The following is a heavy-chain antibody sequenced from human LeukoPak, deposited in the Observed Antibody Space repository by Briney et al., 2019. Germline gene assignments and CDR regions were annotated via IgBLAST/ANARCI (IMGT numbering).Heavy chain of an antibody. J-gene: IGHJ4*02. CDR1: EFTFSIYA. D-gene: IGHD3-22*01. V-gene: IGHV3-23*01. Sequence: GGSLRLSCAASEFTFSIYAMSWVRQAPGKGLEWVSSITSAGENTFYTGSVKGRFTISRDNSRNTLYLQMNSLRAEDTAIYYCAKDRPNYYGSNGHYYRRDGDYWGQGALVTVSS. CDR2: ITSAGENT. CDR3: AKDRPNYYGSNGHYYRRDGDY.